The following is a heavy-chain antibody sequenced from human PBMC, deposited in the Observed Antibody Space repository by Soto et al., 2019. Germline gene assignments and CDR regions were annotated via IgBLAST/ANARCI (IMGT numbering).Heavy chain of an antibody. CDR3: TRDDVGCSGGSCYGVPIDV. V-gene: IGHV3-66*01. D-gene: IGHD2-15*01. Sequence: EVQLVESGGGLVQPGGSLRLSCAASGFSVSTKYMSWVRQAPGKGLEWLSLIRSGGSTYYADSVKSRFTISRDNSENTLFLQMNGLGVEDTAVYYCTRDDVGCSGGSCYGVPIDVWGKGTTVTVS. CDR2: IRSGGST. J-gene: IGHJ6*03. CDR1: GFSVSTKY.